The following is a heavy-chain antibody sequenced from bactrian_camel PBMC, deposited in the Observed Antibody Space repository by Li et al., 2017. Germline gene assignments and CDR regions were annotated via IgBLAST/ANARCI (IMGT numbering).Heavy chain of an antibody. J-gene: IGHJ6*01. CDR3: AATYELSSRSCGPNLSTFRF. Sequence: HVQLVESGGGSVQAGGSLRLSCVVSGFVNCMGWFRQAPGKEREGVATIHTGGSTSYADSVKDRFTISRDKGTVYLQMNSLKPEDTAMYYSAATYELSSRSCGPNLSTFRFWGQGTQVTVS. D-gene: IGHD3*01. CDR2: IHTGGST. CDR1: GFVNC. V-gene: IGHV3S53*01.